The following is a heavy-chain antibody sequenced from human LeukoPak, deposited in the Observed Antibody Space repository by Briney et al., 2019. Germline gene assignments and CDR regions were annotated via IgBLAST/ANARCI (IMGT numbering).Heavy chain of an antibody. Sequence: ASVKVSCKVSGYTLTELSMHWVRQAPGKGLEWMGGFDPEDGETIYAQKFQGRVTMTEDTSTDTAYMELSSLRSEDTAVYYCATATRGEGLRLWVPTLRGAFDPWGQGTLVTVSS. D-gene: IGHD5-12*01. CDR2: FDPEDGET. CDR1: GYTLTELS. J-gene: IGHJ5*02. V-gene: IGHV1-24*01. CDR3: ATATRGEGLRLWVPTLRGAFDP.